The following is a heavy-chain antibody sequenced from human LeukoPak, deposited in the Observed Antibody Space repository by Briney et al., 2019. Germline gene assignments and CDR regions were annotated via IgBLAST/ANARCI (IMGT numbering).Heavy chain of an antibody. CDR2: ISYDGSNI. D-gene: IGHD1-14*01. CDR3: AKGKVNHLGGLDY. Sequence: GRSLRLSCAASGFTFSHYAMHWVRQAPGKGLEWVALISYDGSNIQYADSLKGRFTISRDNSKNTFYLQMDSLRADDTAMYYCAKGKVNHLGGLDYWGQGTLVTVSS. CDR1: GFTFSHYA. V-gene: IGHV3-30-3*01. J-gene: IGHJ4*02.